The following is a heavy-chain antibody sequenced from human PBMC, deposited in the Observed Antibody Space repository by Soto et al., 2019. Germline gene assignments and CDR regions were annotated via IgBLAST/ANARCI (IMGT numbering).Heavy chain of an antibody. D-gene: IGHD3-10*01. Sequence: QMQLVQSGAEVKKPGSSVKVSYKTSGVSFNNNGIGWVRQAPGHGLEWMGGVSPPFRTSNYARKFQGRISITADASTGTVNMEPSSLTSEDTAQYYCARVLYYGSGSYSPYGMDVWGQGTTVTVSS. J-gene: IGHJ6*02. CDR1: GVSFNNNG. V-gene: IGHV1-69*01. CDR3: ARVLYYGSGSYSPYGMDV. CDR2: VSPPFRTS.